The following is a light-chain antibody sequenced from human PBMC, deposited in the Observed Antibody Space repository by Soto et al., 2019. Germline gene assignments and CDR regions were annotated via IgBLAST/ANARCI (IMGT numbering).Light chain of an antibody. CDR3: KQSYSTLRWT. CDR2: AAS. V-gene: IGKV1-39*01. Sequence: DIQMTQSPSSLSASVGDRVTITCRASQSISTYLNLYQQKPGKAPKLLIYAASSLQTGVPSSFSGRGSGTDFTITITSLQPEDFATSYCKQSYSTLRWTFGQGTKVEIK. J-gene: IGKJ1*01. CDR1: QSISTY.